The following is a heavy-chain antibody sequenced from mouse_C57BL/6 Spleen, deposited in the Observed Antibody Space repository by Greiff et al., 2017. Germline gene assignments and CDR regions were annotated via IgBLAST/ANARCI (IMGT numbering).Heavy chain of an antibody. V-gene: IGHV3-8*01. CDR2: ISYSGST. CDR3: ARQGYRWYFDV. J-gene: IGHJ1*03. D-gene: IGHD2-2*01. CDR1: GYSITSYY. Sequence: VQLQQSGPGLAKPSQTLSLTCSVTGYSITSYYWNWIRKFPGNKLEYMGYISYSGSTYYNPSLKSRISITRDTFKNQYYLQLNAVTTEDTATYYCARQGYRWYFDVWGTGTTVTVSS.